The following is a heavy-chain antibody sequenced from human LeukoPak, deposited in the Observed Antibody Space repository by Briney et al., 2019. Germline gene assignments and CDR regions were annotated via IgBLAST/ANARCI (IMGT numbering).Heavy chain of an antibody. CDR3: ARGQRHRRDGYSFDY. J-gene: IGHJ4*02. CDR1: GGSISSSSYY. D-gene: IGHD5-24*01. CDR2: IYYSGST. Sequence: SETLSLTCTVSGGSISSSSYYWGWIRQPPGKGLEWIGSIYYSGSTYYNPSLKSRVTISVDTSKNQFSLKLSSVTAADTAVYYCARGQRHRRDGYSFDYWGQGTLVTVSS. V-gene: IGHV4-39*07.